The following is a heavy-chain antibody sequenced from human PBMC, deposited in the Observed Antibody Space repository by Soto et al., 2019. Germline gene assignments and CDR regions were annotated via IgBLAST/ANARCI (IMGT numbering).Heavy chain of an antibody. V-gene: IGHV3-11*01. CDR1: GFTFSSYS. CDR2: ISSSGSTI. Sequence: GGSLRLSCAASGFTFSSYSMSWIRQAPGKGLEWVSYISSSGSTIYYADSVKGRFTISRDKAKNALYLQMNSLRAEDAAVYYCARDDYYYYMDVWGKGTTVTVSS. J-gene: IGHJ6*03. CDR3: ARDDYYYYMDV.